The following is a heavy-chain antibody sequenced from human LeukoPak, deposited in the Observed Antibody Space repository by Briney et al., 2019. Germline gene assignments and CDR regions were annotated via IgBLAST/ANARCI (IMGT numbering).Heavy chain of an antibody. J-gene: IGHJ4*02. D-gene: IGHD3-22*01. V-gene: IGHV4-34*01. Sequence: SETLSLTCAVYGGSFSGYYWSWIRQPPGKGLEWIGEINHSGSTNYNPSLKSRVTISVDTSKNQFSLKLSSVTAADTAVYYCARARNYYDSSGYYCYWGQGTLVTVSS. CDR3: ARARNYYDSSGYYCY. CDR1: GGSFSGYY. CDR2: INHSGST.